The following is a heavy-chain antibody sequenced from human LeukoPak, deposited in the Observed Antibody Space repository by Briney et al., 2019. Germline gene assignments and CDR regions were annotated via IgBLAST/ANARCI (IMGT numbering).Heavy chain of an antibody. V-gene: IGHV3-21*01. CDR3: ARGESIAAPPATGDY. D-gene: IGHD6-6*01. J-gene: IGHJ4*02. Sequence: PGGSLRLSCAASGFTFSSYSMNWVRQAPGKGLEWVSSISSSSSYIYYADSVKGRFTISRDNAKNSLYLQMNSLRAEDTAVYYCARGESIAAPPATGDYWGQGTLVTVSS. CDR2: ISSSSSYI. CDR1: GFTFSSYS.